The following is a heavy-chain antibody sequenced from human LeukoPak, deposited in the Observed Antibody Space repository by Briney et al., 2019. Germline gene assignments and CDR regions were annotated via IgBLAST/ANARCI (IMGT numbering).Heavy chain of an antibody. CDR2: ISPILSLA. D-gene: IGHD3-3*01. V-gene: IGHV1-69*04. Sequence: VTVSRKGSGGTFISYAMSWVRQAPARGLEGMGSISPILSLASYAQKFQDRVTITADQSTGTAYKEPSSLRSADTAVSDCARSLRRITSFGASDIWGQGTMLSVS. CDR1: GGTFISYA. CDR3: ARSLRRITSFGASDI. J-gene: IGHJ3*02.